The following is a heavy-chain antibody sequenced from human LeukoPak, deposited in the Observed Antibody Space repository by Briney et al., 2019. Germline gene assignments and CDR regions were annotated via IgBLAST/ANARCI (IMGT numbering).Heavy chain of an antibody. D-gene: IGHD3-3*01. J-gene: IGHJ3*02. Sequence: GGSLRLACAVSGFTFNNYGMSWVRQAPGKGLEWVSTISASGDGTYYADSVKGRFTISRDSSKNSLYLQMNSLIAEDTAVYYCANRLATFGVVQRAFDIWGQGTMVTVSA. CDR1: GFTFNNYG. CDR3: ANRLATFGVVQRAFDI. CDR2: ISASGDGT. V-gene: IGHV3-23*01.